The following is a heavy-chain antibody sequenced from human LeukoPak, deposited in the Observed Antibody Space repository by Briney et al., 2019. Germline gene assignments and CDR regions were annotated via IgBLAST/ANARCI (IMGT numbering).Heavy chain of an antibody. CDR1: GYSFTGYY. V-gene: IGHV1-2*02. J-gene: IGHJ3*02. CDR2: INPNSGAT. Sequence: ASVKVSCKASGYSFTGYYIHWVRQAPGQGLEWMGWINPNSGATKYAQKFQGRVTMTRDTSINTVYMELSRLKSDDTAVYYCARESALPLAHAAFDMWGQGTRVTVSS. D-gene: IGHD6-6*01. CDR3: ARESALPLAHAAFDM.